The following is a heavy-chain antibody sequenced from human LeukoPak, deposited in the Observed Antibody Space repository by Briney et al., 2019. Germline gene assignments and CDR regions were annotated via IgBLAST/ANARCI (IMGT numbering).Heavy chain of an antibody. V-gene: IGHV1-46*01. Sequence: ASVKVSCKASGYTFTSYYMHWVRQAPGQGLEWMGIINPSGGSTSYAQKFQGRVTITRDTSTSTVYMELSSLRSEDTAVYYCARAFTSPGGFDPWGQGTLVTVSS. CDR3: ARAFTSPGGFDP. J-gene: IGHJ5*02. CDR2: INPSGGST. D-gene: IGHD3-16*01. CDR1: GYTFTSYY.